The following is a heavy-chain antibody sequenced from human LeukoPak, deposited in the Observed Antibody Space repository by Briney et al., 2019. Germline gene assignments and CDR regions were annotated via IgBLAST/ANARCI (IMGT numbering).Heavy chain of an antibody. D-gene: IGHD1-14*01. CDR1: GFTFSSYA. J-gene: IGHJ6*02. CDR3: AKGRIDYYYGMDV. Sequence: GGSLRLSCAASGFTFSSYAMSWVRQAPGKGLEWVSAISGSGGSTYYADSVKGRFTISRGNSKNTLYLQMNSLRAEDTAVYYCAKGRIDYYYGMDVWGQGTTVTVSS. V-gene: IGHV3-23*01. CDR2: ISGSGGST.